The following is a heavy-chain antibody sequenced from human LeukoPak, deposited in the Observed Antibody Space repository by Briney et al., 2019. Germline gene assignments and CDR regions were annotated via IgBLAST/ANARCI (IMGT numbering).Heavy chain of an antibody. Sequence: ASETLSLTCAVYGGSFNDYYWSWIRQPPGKGLEWIGEVNHSGSTNYNPSLKSRVTILADTSKNQFSLKLTSVTAADTAVYYCARESTVTYAYYFDYWGQGTLVTVSS. CDR2: VNHSGST. D-gene: IGHD4-17*01. V-gene: IGHV4-34*01. CDR1: GGSFNDYY. CDR3: ARESTVTYAYYFDY. J-gene: IGHJ4*02.